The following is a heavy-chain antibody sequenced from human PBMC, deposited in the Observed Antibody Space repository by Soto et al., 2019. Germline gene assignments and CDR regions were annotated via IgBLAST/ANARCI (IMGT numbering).Heavy chain of an antibody. CDR1: GFTFCSYA. D-gene: IGHD3-10*01. CDR3: ARDGLVLLWFGELPPDPNGMDV. CDR2: ISYDGSNK. J-gene: IGHJ6*02. V-gene: IGHV3-30-3*01. Sequence: PGVSLRLGCAASGFTFCSYAMDCVCQAPGKGLGWVAVISYDGSNKYYADSVKGRFTISRDNSKNTLYLQMNSLRAEDTAVYYCARDGLVLLWFGELPPDPNGMDVWGQGTTVTVSS.